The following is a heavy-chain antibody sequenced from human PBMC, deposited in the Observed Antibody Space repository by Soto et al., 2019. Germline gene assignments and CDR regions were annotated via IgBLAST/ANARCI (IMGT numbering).Heavy chain of an antibody. D-gene: IGHD6-19*01. J-gene: IGHJ4*02. CDR2: INHSGST. V-gene: IGHV4-34*01. CDR3: ARGGIAVAGTGLGY. Sequence: QVQLQQWGAGLLKPSETLSLTCAVYGGSFSGYYWSWIRQPPGKGLEWIGEINHSGSTNYNPSLKSRVTRSVDTSKNQFSLKLSSVTAADTAVYYCARGGIAVAGTGLGYWGQGTLVTVSS. CDR1: GGSFSGYY.